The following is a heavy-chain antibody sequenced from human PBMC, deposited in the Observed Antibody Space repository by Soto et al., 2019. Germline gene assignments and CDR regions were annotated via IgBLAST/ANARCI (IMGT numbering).Heavy chain of an antibody. CDR3: AAGEASSRNLAPYYLDF. CDR2: IHYSGTT. CDR1: GGSMRNYF. D-gene: IGHD6-13*01. V-gene: IGHV4-59*01. Sequence: PSETLSPTCPVSGGSMRNYFWTWIRQPPGKGLEWIGYIHYSGTTSFFPSYNPPLRSRVTISEDTSKYQFSLKLLSVTTADTAVYFYAAGEASSRNLAPYYLDFWGQGTLVTVSS. J-gene: IGHJ4*02.